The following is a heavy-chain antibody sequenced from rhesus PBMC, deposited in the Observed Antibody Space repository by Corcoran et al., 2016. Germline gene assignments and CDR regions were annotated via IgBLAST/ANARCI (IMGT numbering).Heavy chain of an antibody. CDR3: ARGDSYYGLDS. CDR2: IGGSSGST. D-gene: IGHD5-42*01. J-gene: IGHJ6*01. V-gene: IGHV4-127*01. Sequence: QVQLQESGPGLVKPSETLSLTCAVSGYSISSGYGWSWIRQTPGKGLEWIGYIGGSSGSTNYNPTLKSRVTISKDTSKNQFSLKRRSVTAADTAVYYCARGDSYYGLDSWGQGVVVTVSS. CDR1: GYSISSGYG.